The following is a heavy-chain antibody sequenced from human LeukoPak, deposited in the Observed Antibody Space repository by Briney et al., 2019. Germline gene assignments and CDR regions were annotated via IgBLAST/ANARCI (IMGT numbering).Heavy chain of an antibody. CDR1: GYTFTSYD. V-gene: IGHV1-8*01. J-gene: IGHJ6*03. CDR3: ARGLFYYDSSGPYYYYYMDV. CDR2: MNPNRGNT. D-gene: IGHD3-22*01. Sequence: ASVKVSCKASGYTFTSYDINWVRQATGQGLEWMGWMNPNRGNTGYAQKFQGRVTMTRNTSISTAYMELSSLRSEDTAVYYCARGLFYYDSSGPYYYYYMDVWGKGTTVTVSS.